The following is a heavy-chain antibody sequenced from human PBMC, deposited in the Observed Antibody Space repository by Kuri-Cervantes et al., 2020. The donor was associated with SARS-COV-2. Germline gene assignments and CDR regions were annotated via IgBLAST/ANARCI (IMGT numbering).Heavy chain of an antibody. CDR2: ISSDGSST. CDR1: GFTFSSYW. V-gene: IGHV3-74*01. Sequence: VSLKISCAASGFTFSSYWMHWVRQAPGKGLVWVSRISSDGSSTSYADSVKGRFTISRDNAKNTLYLQMNSLRAEDTAVYYCARDRYDFWSGLGYYYYGMDVWGQGTTVTVSS. CDR3: ARDRYDFWSGLGYYYYGMDV. J-gene: IGHJ6*02. D-gene: IGHD3-3*01.